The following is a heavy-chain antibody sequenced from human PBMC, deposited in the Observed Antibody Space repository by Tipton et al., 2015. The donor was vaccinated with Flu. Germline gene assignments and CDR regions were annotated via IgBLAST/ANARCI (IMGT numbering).Heavy chain of an antibody. Sequence: GLVKPSETLSLTCGVSGYSISSGYYWGWIRQPPGKGLEWIGSVSHSGSTYYNPSLKSRVTMSVDTSMNQVSLRLSSVTAADTAVYYCARVSPRRITAIAVTMVPEGYFDSWGQGTLVTVSS. CDR2: VSHSGST. J-gene: IGHJ4*02. D-gene: IGHD3-10*01. V-gene: IGHV4-38-2*01. CDR1: GYSISSGYY. CDR3: ARVSPRRITAIAVTMVPEGYFDS.